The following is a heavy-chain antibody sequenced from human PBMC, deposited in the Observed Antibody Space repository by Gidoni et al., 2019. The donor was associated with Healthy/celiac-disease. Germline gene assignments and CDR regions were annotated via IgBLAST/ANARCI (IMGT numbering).Heavy chain of an antibody. CDR2: INHSGTT. Sequence: QVQLRQWGAGLLKPSQTLSLTCGVYGGSFSGYYWSWIRQPPGKGLEWIGEINHSGTTNYNPSLKSRVTISVDTSKNQFSLRLRSVTAADTAVYYCARRVFPIPFDSWGQGTLVTVSS. J-gene: IGHJ4*02. V-gene: IGHV4-34*01. D-gene: IGHD2-8*01. CDR1: GGSFSGYY. CDR3: ARRVFPIPFDS.